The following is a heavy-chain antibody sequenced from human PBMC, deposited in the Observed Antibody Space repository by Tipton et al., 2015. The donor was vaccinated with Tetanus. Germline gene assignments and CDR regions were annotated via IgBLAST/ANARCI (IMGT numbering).Heavy chain of an antibody. J-gene: IGHJ5*02. CDR2: INPSGGST. V-gene: IGHV1-46*01. CDR3: ARVFIAVAGHNWFDP. Sequence: QVQLVQSGAEVKEPGASVKGSCKASGYTFTSYYMHWVRQAPGQGLEWMGIINPSGGSTSYAQKFQGRVTMTRDKSTSTVYMELSSLRPEDTAVYYCARVFIAVAGHNWFDPWGQGTLVPVSS. D-gene: IGHD6-19*01. CDR1: GYTFTSYY.